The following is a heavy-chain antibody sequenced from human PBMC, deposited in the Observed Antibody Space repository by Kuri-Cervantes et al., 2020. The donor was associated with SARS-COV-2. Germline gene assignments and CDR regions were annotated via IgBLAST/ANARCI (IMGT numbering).Heavy chain of an antibody. D-gene: IGHD3-10*01. CDR2: IKQDGSEK. Sequence: GGSLRLSCAASGFTFSSYGMHWVRQAPGKGLEWVANIKQDGSEKYYVDSVKGRFTISRDNAKNSLYLQMNSLRAEDTAVYYCARDWGGNYYGSGSYYDLDYGMDVWGQGTTVTVSS. CDR1: GFTFSSYG. J-gene: IGHJ6*02. CDR3: ARDWGGNYYGSGSYYDLDYGMDV. V-gene: IGHV3-7*03.